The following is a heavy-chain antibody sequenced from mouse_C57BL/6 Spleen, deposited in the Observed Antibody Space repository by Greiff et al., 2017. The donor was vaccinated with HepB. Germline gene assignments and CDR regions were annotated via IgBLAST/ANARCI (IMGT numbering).Heavy chain of an antibody. J-gene: IGHJ4*01. Sequence: QVQLKQPGAELVKPGASVKVTCKASGYTFTSYWMHWVKQRPGQGLEWIGRIHPSDSDTNYNQKFKGKATLTVDKSSSTAYMQLSSLTSEDSAVYYCATQNPIYYDYGPYAMYYWGQGTSVTVSS. V-gene: IGHV1-74*01. CDR2: IHPSDSDT. CDR3: ATQNPIYYDYGPYAMYY. CDR1: GYTFTSYW. D-gene: IGHD2-4*01.